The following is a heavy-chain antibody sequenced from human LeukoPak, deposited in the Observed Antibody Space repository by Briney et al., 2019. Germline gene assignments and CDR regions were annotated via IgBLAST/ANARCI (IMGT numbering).Heavy chain of an antibody. CDR2: ISSSSSTI. CDR1: GFTFSSYS. V-gene: IGHV3-48*04. CDR3: AKDDGSGWYRIDY. Sequence: GGSLRLSCAASGFTFSSYSMNWVRQAPGKGLEWVSYISSSSSTIYYADSVKGRFTISRDNAKNSLYLQMNSLRAEDTAVYYCAKDDGSGWYRIDYWGQGTLVTISS. D-gene: IGHD6-19*01. J-gene: IGHJ4*02.